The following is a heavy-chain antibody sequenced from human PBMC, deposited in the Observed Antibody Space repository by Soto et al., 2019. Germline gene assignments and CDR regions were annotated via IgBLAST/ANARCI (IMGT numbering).Heavy chain of an antibody. CDR2: INLNSGDT. CDR3: ARDLGGYDLYGPDT. V-gene: IGHV1-2*02. CDR1: RYIFTAYF. J-gene: IGHJ5*02. D-gene: IGHD5-12*01. Sequence: ASVKVSCKAPRYIFTAYFMHWVRQAPGQGLEWMGWINLNSGDTNYAEKFRGRVTMTRDTSIITAYMELTRLKSDDTAVYYCARDLGGYDLYGPDTWGQGTLVTVSS.